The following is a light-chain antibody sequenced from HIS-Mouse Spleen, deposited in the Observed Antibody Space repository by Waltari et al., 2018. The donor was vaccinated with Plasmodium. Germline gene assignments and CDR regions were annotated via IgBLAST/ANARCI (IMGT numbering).Light chain of an antibody. V-gene: IGLV3-10*01. CDR2: EDS. CDR3: YSTDSSGNHRV. J-gene: IGLJ3*02. Sequence: SYGLTQPPSASVSPVQTARINHSGDALPTNYAYGYQQKSGKAPVLVIYEDSKRPSGIPERFSGSSSGTMATLTISGAQVEDEADYYCYSTDSSGNHRVFGGGTKLTVL. CDR1: ALPTNY.